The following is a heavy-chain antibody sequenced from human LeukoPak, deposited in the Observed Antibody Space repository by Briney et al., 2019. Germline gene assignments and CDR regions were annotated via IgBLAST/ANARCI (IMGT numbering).Heavy chain of an antibody. J-gene: IGHJ3*01. V-gene: IGHV3-72*01. CDR1: GFTFSDQY. Sequence: PGGSLRLSCAASGFTFSDQYIDWVRQAPGKGLEWVGRISNRASSYTTEYATSVKGRFTISRDDSKDSLYLQMNDLKTEDTAVYHCTRGYSGVSIYAFDVWGQGTTVTVSS. CDR3: TRGYSGVSIYAFDV. CDR2: ISNRASSYTT. D-gene: IGHD5-12*01.